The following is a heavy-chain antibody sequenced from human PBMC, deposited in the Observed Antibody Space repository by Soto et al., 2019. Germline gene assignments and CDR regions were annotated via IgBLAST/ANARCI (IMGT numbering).Heavy chain of an antibody. CDR1: GGTVSSYA. CDR2: IIPIFGTA. J-gene: IGHJ4*02. Sequence: QVQLVQSGAEVKKPGSSVKVSCKASGGTVSSYAISWVRQAPGQGLEWMGGIIPIFGTANYAQKFKGRVTITADESTSTAYMELRSLRSEDTAGYYCARVGSGWTDCWGQGTLVTVSS. CDR3: ARVGSGWTDC. D-gene: IGHD6-19*01. V-gene: IGHV1-69*01.